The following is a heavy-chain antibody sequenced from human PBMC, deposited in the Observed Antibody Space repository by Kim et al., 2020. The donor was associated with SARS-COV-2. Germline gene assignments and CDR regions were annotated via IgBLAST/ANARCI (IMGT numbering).Heavy chain of an antibody. CDR2: GTK. CDR3: SADYYYGIDV. J-gene: IGHJ6*02. D-gene: IGHD2-2*01. Sequence: GTKDYAPPVKGGYSFSRNDSKNTLSLQMNSLKTEDTAVYYCSADYYYGIDVWGQGTTVTVSS. V-gene: IGHV3-15*01.